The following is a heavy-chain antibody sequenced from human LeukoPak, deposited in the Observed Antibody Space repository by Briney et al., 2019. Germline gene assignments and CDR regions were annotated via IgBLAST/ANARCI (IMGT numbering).Heavy chain of an antibody. CDR1: GGPICSFF. CDR3: EIRSLISSWDSFDY. Sequence: SETLSLTLTVFGGPICSFFWSWIAQPPGKGLGGVGSVNYNATTNYTHSLKSRDTISGDTSKNPFSLKLSSVTAADTAVNYCEIRSLISSWDSFDYWGQGAPVIVSS. V-gene: IGHV4-59*01. J-gene: IGHJ4*02. CDR2: VNYNATT. D-gene: IGHD6-13*01.